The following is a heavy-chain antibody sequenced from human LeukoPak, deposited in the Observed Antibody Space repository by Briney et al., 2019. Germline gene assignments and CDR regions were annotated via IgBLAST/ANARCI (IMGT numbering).Heavy chain of an antibody. Sequence: GGSLRLSCAASGFTFSSYAMNWVRQAPGKGLEWVSAISGSGGSTYYADSVKGRFTVSRDSSKNTLYLQMNSLRAEDTTVYSCAKGAGGIGSGTYYDYWGQGTLVTVSS. J-gene: IGHJ4*02. CDR1: GFTFSSYA. CDR2: ISGSGGST. V-gene: IGHV3-23*01. CDR3: AKGAGGIGSGTYYDY. D-gene: IGHD3-10*01.